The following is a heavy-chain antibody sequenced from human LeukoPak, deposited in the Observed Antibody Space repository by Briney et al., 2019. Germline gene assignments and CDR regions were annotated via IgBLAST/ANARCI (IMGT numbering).Heavy chain of an antibody. CDR1: GFTFDDYA. V-gene: IGHV3-9*01. Sequence: PGGSLRLSCAASGFTFDDYAMHWVRQAPGKGLEWVSGISWNSGSIGYADSVKGRFTISRDNAKNSLYLQMNSLRAEDTALYYCAKDRGWLQLRYYYGMDVWGQGTTVTVSS. J-gene: IGHJ6*02. D-gene: IGHD5-12*01. CDR2: ISWNSGSI. CDR3: AKDRGWLQLRYYYGMDV.